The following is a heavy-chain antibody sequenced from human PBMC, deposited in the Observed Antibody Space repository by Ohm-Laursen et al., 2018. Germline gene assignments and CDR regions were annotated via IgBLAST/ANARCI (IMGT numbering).Heavy chain of an antibody. CDR1: GFTFSSYG. J-gene: IGHJ5*02. CDR2: ISVNGGST. D-gene: IGHD2-2*01. V-gene: IGHV3-23*01. CDR3: AKARGVDVPADSRWFDP. Sequence: GSLRLSCAASGFTFSSYGMNWVRQAPGKGLEWVSTISVNGGSTYYADSVKGRFTISRDNSKNTLYLQMSSLRAEDTAVYYCAKARGVDVPADSRWFDPWGQGTLVTVSS.